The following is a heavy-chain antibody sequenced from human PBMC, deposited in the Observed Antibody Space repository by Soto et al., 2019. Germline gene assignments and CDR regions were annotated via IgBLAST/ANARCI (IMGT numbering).Heavy chain of an antibody. CDR2: INPNSGGT. Sequence: ASVKVSCKASGYTFTGYYMHWVRQAPGQGLEWMGWINPNSGGTNYAQKFQGWVTMTRDTSISTAYMELSRLRSDDTAVYYCARELLWFGELLPQDYYGMDVWGQGTTVTVSS. J-gene: IGHJ6*02. D-gene: IGHD3-10*01. V-gene: IGHV1-2*04. CDR3: ARELLWFGELLPQDYYGMDV. CDR1: GYTFTGYY.